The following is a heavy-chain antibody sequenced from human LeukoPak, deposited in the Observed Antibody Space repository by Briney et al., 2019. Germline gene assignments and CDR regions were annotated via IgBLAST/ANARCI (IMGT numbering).Heavy chain of an antibody. CDR1: GGTFSSYA. J-gene: IGHJ4*02. V-gene: IGHV1-18*01. D-gene: IGHD3-22*01. CDR2: ISAYNGNT. Sequence: GASVKVSCKASGGTFSSYAISWVRQAPGQGLEWMGWISAYNGNTNYAQKLQGRVTMTTDTSTSTAYMELRSLRSDDTAVYYCARDPQDSSGYYVPGYFDYWGQGTLVTVSS. CDR3: ARDPQDSSGYYVPGYFDY.